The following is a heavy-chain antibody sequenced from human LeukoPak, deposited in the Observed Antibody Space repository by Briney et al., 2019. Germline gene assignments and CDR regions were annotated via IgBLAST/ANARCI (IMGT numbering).Heavy chain of an antibody. V-gene: IGHV1-2*02. Sequence: GASVKVSCKASVYTFTVYYMHWVRQAPGQGRVWVGWINPNSGGTNYTQKFQGRVTMTRDTSISTAYMELSRLRSDDTAVYYCARSGYYYYYMDVWGKGTTVTVSS. J-gene: IGHJ6*03. CDR3: ARSGYYYYYMDV. CDR2: INPNSGGT. CDR1: VYTFTVYY.